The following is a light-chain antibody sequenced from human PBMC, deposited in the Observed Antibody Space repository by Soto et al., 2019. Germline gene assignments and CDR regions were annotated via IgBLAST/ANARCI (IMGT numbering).Light chain of an antibody. CDR2: AAS. Sequence: IQMTQSPSALSASVRDRVTLNCRASQSVNDYIHWYQQKPGKPPNLLIYAASNLHTGVPSRFSGSGSGTEFTLTISSLRPEDFAAYYCQQTYSTPQTFGQGTRLDIK. J-gene: IGKJ5*01. CDR3: QQTYSTPQT. CDR1: QSVNDY. V-gene: IGKV1-39*01.